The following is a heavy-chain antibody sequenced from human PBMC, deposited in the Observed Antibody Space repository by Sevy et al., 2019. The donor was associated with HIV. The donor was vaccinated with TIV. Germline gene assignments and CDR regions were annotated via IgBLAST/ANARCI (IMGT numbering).Heavy chain of an antibody. D-gene: IGHD6-13*01. Sequence: GGSLRLSCAASGFTFSDHYMEWVRRAPGKGLEWVGRIRNNADSYTTEYAAFLKGRFTISRDDSKNSLYLLMNSLKTGDMAVYYCATHAGIAAAGRVFDYWGQGTLVTVSS. V-gene: IGHV3-72*01. CDR3: ATHAGIAAAGRVFDY. J-gene: IGHJ4*02. CDR1: GFTFSDHY. CDR2: IRNNADSYTT.